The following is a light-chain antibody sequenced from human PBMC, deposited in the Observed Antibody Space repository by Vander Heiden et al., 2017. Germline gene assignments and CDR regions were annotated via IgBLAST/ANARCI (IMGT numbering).Light chain of an antibody. CDR1: SSDVGSYNR. Sequence: QSALTQPASVSGSPRPSNTISCTGTSSDVGSYNRVSWYQQHPGKAPKLMIYEGSKRPSGVSNRFSGSKSGNTASLTISGLQAEDEADYYCCSYAGSSTYVVFGGGTKLTVL. J-gene: IGLJ2*01. V-gene: IGLV2-23*01. CDR2: EGS. CDR3: CSYAGSSTYVV.